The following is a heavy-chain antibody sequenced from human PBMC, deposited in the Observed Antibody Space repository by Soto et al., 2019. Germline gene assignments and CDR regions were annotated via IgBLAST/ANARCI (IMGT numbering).Heavy chain of an antibody. CDR2: ISYDGRNK. Sequence: QVQLVESGGGVVQPGRSLRLSCAASGFTFSSYGMHWVRQAPGKGLEWVAVISYDGRNKYYADSVTGRFTISGDNYKNTRYLEMNSLRCDETAVYYCAKLWHYSNYVDYWGQGTLVTVSS. J-gene: IGHJ4*02. D-gene: IGHD4-4*01. CDR3: AKLWHYSNYVDY. V-gene: IGHV3-30*18. CDR1: GFTFSSYG.